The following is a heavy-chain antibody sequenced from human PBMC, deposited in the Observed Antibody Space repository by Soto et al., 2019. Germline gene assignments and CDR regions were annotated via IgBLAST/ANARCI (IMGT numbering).Heavy chain of an antibody. Sequence: GGSLRLSCAASGFTFSSYGMHWVRQAPGKGLEWVAVIWYDGSNKYYADSVKGRFTISRDNSKNTLYLQMNSLRAEDTAVYYCAREEVRYGDYPDIGIDYWGQGTLVTVSS. CDR3: AREEVRYGDYPDIGIDY. V-gene: IGHV3-33*01. J-gene: IGHJ4*02. D-gene: IGHD4-17*01. CDR1: GFTFSSYG. CDR2: IWYDGSNK.